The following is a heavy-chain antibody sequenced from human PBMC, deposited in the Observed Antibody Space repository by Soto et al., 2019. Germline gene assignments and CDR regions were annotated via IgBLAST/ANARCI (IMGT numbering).Heavy chain of an antibody. CDR1: GYRFTSYS. CDR2: IYPGDSDT. Sequence: GESLKISCKGSGYRFTSYSIGWVRQMPGKGLEWMGIIYPGDSDTSYSPSFQGQVTISADKSISTAYLQWSSLRAWDTAMYYCANRRDGYKLDAFDIWGQGTMVTVSS. CDR3: ANRRDGYKLDAFDI. V-gene: IGHV5-51*01. D-gene: IGHD5-12*01. J-gene: IGHJ3*02.